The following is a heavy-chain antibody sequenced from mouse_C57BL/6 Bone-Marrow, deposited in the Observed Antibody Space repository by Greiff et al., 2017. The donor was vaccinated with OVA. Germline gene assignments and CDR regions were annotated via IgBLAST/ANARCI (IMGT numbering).Heavy chain of an antibody. CDR3: ARPDYYGNYGYAMDY. V-gene: IGHV5-17*01. Sequence: EVQGVESGGGLVKPGGSLKLSCAASGFTFSDYGMHWVRQAPEKGLEWVAYISSGSSTIYYADTVKGRFTISRDNAKNTLFLQMTSLRSEDTAMYYCARPDYYGNYGYAMDYWGQGTSVTVSS. CDR1: GFTFSDYG. CDR2: ISSGSSTI. J-gene: IGHJ4*01. D-gene: IGHD2-1*01.